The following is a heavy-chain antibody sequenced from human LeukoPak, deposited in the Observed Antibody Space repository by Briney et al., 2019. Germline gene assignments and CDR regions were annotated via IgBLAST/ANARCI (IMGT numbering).Heavy chain of an antibody. CDR2: IKLDGSEK. D-gene: IGHD3-3*01. Sequence: GGSLNSSGEGPGLSFSNNWMGWVRKVQGKGREWVANIKLDGSEKNYVDSVKGRFTISRDNTKNSLYLQMNSLRADDTAVYYCATNYDDSREAFDVWGQGTVVTVSS. CDR3: ATNYDDSREAFDV. J-gene: IGHJ3*01. CDR1: GLSFSNNW. V-gene: IGHV3-7*03.